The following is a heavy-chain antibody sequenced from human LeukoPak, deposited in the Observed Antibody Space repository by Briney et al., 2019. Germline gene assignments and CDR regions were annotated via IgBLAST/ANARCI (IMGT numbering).Heavy chain of an antibody. D-gene: IGHD3-10*01. Sequence: GGSLRLSCAASGFTVSSNYMSWVRQAPGKGLEWVSVIYSGGSTYYADSVKGRFTISRDNSKNTLYLQMNSLRAEDTAVYYCARVGSGSYYLYFGYWGQGTLVTVSS. V-gene: IGHV3-53*01. CDR1: GFTVSSNY. CDR3: ARVGSGSYYLYFGY. J-gene: IGHJ4*02. CDR2: IYSGGST.